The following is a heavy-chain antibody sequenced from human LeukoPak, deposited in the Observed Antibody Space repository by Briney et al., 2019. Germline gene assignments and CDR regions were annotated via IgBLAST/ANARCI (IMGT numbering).Heavy chain of an antibody. Sequence: GGSLRLSCVASGFTFSTYRMHWVRQDPGKGLVWVSRINSDGSGAIYADSVKGRFTISRDIATNTLYLQMNSLRAEDTAVYYCARDDYYDSSGYYSYWGQGTLVTVSS. J-gene: IGHJ4*02. CDR2: INSDGSGA. D-gene: IGHD3-22*01. V-gene: IGHV3-74*01. CDR1: GFTFSTYR. CDR3: ARDDYYDSSGYYSY.